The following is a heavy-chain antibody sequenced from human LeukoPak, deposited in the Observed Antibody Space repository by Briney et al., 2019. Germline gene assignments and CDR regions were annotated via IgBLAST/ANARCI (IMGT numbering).Heavy chain of an antibody. D-gene: IGHD1-26*01. CDR1: GYTFTGYY. CDR2: INPNGGGT. V-gene: IGHV1-2*02. CDR3: ATGRGYSGRYYFDY. J-gene: IGHJ4*02. Sequence: VASVTVSCKASGYTFTGYYMHWVRQAPGQGLEWMGWINPNGGGTNYAQNFQGRVTMTRDTSNGTAYMDLSRLRSDDTAIYYCATGRGYSGRYYFDYWGQGTLVTVSS.